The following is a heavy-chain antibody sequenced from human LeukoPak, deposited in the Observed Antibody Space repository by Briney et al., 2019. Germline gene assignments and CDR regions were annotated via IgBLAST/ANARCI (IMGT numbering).Heavy chain of an antibody. V-gene: IGHV4-38-2*01. J-gene: IGHJ5*02. CDR3: ARGGLRLPNWFDP. CDR2: IYYSGST. CDR1: GFTFSDYY. D-gene: IGHD5-12*01. Sequence: GSLRLSCVASGFTFSDYYMTWIRQPPGKGLEWIGSIYYSGSTYYNPSLKSRVTISVDTSKNQFSLKLSSVTAADTAVYYCARGGLRLPNWFDPWGQGTLVTVSS.